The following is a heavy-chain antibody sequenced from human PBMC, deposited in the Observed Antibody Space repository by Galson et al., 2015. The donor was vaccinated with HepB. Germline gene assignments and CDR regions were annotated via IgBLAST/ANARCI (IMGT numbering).Heavy chain of an antibody. CDR1: GGTISSSGYY. D-gene: IGHD2-2*01. CDR3: ARAGGYCSSTSCITL. V-gene: IGHV4-39*01. Sequence: TLSLTCTVSGGTISSSGYYWGWIRQPPGKGLEWIGRTYYSGTAYYNPSLKSRVTISVDTSKTQFSLKLSSVTAADTAVYYCARAGGYCSSTSCITLWGQGTMVTVSS. CDR2: TYYSGTA. J-gene: IGHJ3*01.